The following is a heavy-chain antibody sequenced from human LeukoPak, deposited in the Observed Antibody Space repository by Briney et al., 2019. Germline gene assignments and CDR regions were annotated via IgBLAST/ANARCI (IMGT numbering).Heavy chain of an antibody. D-gene: IGHD3-16*01. V-gene: IGHV3-7*03. CDR1: GFTLSSSW. CDR2: IKEDGNVN. J-gene: IGHJ6*02. CDR3: ARGGGLDV. Sequence: PGGSLRLSCAASGFTLSSSWMTWVRQAPGKGLEWVANIKEDGNVNYYVDSVKGRFTISRDNAKNSLYLQMSNLRAEDTAVYFCARGGGLDVWGQGATVTVSS.